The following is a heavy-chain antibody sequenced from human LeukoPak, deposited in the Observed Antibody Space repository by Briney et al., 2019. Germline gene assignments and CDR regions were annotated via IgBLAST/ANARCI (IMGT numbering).Heavy chain of an antibody. CDR3: ARENHGSFDY. J-gene: IGHJ4*02. CDR1: GFTLSSYE. V-gene: IGHV3-48*03. CDR2: ISRTGNSI. Sequence: GGSLRLSCAASGFTLSSYEMNWVRLAPGKGLEWISYISRTGNSIYYADSVKGRFTISRDSAKNSLYLQMNSLRAEDTAVYYCARENHGSFDYWGQGSLVTVSS.